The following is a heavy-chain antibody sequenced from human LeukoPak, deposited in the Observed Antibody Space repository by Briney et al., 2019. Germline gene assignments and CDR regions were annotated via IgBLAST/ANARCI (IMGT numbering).Heavy chain of an antibody. D-gene: IGHD5/OR15-5a*01. CDR2: INPHSEAS. V-gene: IGHV1-2*02. Sequence: ASVTVSCKASVYAFSDFYFNWVRQAPGQGLEWMGWINPHSEASIYAQKFQGRVTMHTSTGTAYMELSRLRSDDTAVYYCVTASVTHTRDPWGPGTLVTVSS. CDR1: VYAFSDFY. J-gene: IGHJ5*02. CDR3: VTASVTHTRDP.